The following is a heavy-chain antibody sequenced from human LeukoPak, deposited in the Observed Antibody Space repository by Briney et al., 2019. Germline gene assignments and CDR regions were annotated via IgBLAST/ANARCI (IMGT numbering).Heavy chain of an antibody. CDR2: IKQDGSEK. V-gene: IGHV3-7*05. CDR1: GLTFSSYW. D-gene: IGHD6-19*01. J-gene: IGHJ3*01. Sequence: GGSLRLSCAVSGLTFSSYWMSWVRQAPGKGLEWVANIKQDGSEKYYVDSVKGRFTISRDNAKNSLYLQMNSLRAEDTAVYYCARLYSGAWYLAFDVWGQGTMVTVSS. CDR3: ARLYSGAWYLAFDV.